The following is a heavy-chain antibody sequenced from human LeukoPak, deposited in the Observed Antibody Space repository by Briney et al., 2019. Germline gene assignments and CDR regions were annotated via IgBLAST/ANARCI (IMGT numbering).Heavy chain of an antibody. CDR1: GGSISPYY. CDR2: IFHSGTT. CDR3: ARGGYYYLDV. J-gene: IGHJ6*03. V-gene: IGHV4-59*01. Sequence: PSETLSLTCTMSGGSISPYYWSWIRQPPGKGLEWIAYIFHSGTTTYNPSLKSRVAISLDTPKSQFSLRLHSVTAADTAVYYCARGGYYYLDVWGRGTTVTVSS.